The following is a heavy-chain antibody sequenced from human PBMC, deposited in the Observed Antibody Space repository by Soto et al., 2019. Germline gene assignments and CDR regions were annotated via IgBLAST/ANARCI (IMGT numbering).Heavy chain of an antibody. Sequence: ASVKVSCKASGYTFTGYYMHWVRQAPGQGLEWMGWINPNSGGTNYAQKFQGWVTMTRDTSISTAYMELSRLRSDDTAVYYCARDRVTGTTLYYYYGMEVWGQGTTVTVSS. CDR2: INPNSGGT. D-gene: IGHD1-7*01. CDR1: GYTFTGYY. J-gene: IGHJ6*02. CDR3: ARDRVTGTTLYYYYGMEV. V-gene: IGHV1-2*04.